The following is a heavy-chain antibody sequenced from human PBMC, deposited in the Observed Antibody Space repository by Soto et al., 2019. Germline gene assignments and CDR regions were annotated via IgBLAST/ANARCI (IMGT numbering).Heavy chain of an antibody. V-gene: IGHV3-21*01. CDR2: ISSSSSYI. J-gene: IGHJ4*02. Sequence: EVQLVESGGGLVKPGGSLRLSCAASGFTFSSYSMNWVPQAPGKGLEWVSAISSSSSYIYYAASVKGRFTISRDNAKNSLYLQMNSLRAEDTAVYYCARFYDFWSGYIDYWGQGTLVTVSS. CDR1: GFTFSSYS. CDR3: ARFYDFWSGYIDY. D-gene: IGHD3-3*01.